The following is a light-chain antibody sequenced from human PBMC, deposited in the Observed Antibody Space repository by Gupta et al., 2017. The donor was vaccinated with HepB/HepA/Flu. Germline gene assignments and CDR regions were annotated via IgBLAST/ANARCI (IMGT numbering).Light chain of an antibody. J-gene: IGKJ1*01. Sequence: DIQMTQPPSTLSASVGDRVTITCRASQSIGSWLAWYQQKPGKAPKLLTYKTSTLGSGVPSRFSGSGSGTEFTLTISSRQPDDFATYYCQQENRYPWTFGQGTKVDIK. CDR2: KTS. CDR3: QQENRYPWT. V-gene: IGKV1-5*03. CDR1: QSIGSW.